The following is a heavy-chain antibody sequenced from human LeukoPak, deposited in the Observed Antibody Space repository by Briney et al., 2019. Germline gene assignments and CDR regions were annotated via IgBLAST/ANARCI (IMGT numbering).Heavy chain of an antibody. J-gene: IGHJ4*02. CDR2: INPNSGGT. CDR3: ARGGNYSGSGSYNDY. V-gene: IGHV1-2*02. Sequence: ASVKVSCKASRYIFASYYIHWVRQAPGQGLEWMGWINPNSGGTKYAQKFQGRVTMTSDTSISTAYMELSRLRSDDTAVYYCARGGNYSGSGSYNDYWGQGTLVTVSS. CDR1: RYIFASYY. D-gene: IGHD3-10*01.